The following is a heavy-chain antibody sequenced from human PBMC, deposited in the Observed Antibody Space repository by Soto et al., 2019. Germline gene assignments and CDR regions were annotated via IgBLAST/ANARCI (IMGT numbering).Heavy chain of an antibody. CDR2: INPNSGGT. V-gene: IGHV1-2*04. J-gene: IGHJ4*02. Sequence: ASVKVSCKASGYTFTGYYMHWVRQAPGQGLEWMGWINPNSGGTNYAQKFQGWVTMTRDTSISTAYMELSSLRSEDTAVYYCARGDSSGYYGYWGQGTLVTVSS. CDR3: ARGDSSGYYGY. CDR1: GYTFTGYY. D-gene: IGHD3-22*01.